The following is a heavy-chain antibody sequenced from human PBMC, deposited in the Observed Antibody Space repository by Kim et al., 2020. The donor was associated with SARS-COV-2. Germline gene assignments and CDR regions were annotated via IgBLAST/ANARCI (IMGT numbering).Heavy chain of an antibody. V-gene: IGHV3-15*01. CDR3: AAHSTEWGLGT. J-gene: IGHJ5*02. CDR1: GFTFSSVW. CDR2: IKSKAGGEAT. Sequence: GGSLRLSCAASGFTFSSVWMSWVRQAPGEWLEWVGRIKSKAGGEATDYASPVKGRLTISRDDSSNKVYLQMNGLKTEDTAVYYCAAHSTEWGLGTWGQGSLVSVSS. D-gene: IGHD1-26*01.